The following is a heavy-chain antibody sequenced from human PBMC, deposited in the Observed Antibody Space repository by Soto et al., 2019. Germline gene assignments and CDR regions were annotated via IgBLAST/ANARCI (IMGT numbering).Heavy chain of an antibody. Sequence: ASVKVSCKASGYTFTSYDINWVRQAPGQGLEWMGWINPNSGGTNYAQKFQGRVTMTRDTSISTAYMELSRLRSDDTAVYYCARSRERLNWFDPWGQGTLVTVSS. CDR1: GYTFTSYD. CDR3: ARSRERLNWFDP. D-gene: IGHD1-1*01. J-gene: IGHJ5*02. V-gene: IGHV1-2*02. CDR2: INPNSGGT.